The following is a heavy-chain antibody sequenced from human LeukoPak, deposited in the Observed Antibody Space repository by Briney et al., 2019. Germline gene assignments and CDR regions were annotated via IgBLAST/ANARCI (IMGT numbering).Heavy chain of an antibody. CDR2: INHSGST. J-gene: IGHJ6*03. CDR1: GGSFSSYY. CDR3: ARVRNWTFYYYYYYMDV. V-gene: IGHV4-34*01. Sequence: SETLSLTCAVYGGSFSSYYWSWIRQPPGKGLEWIGEINHSGSTNYNPSLKSRVTISVDTSKNQFSLKLTSVTAADTAVYYCARVRNWTFYYYYYYMDVWGKGTTVTVSS. D-gene: IGHD1-1*01.